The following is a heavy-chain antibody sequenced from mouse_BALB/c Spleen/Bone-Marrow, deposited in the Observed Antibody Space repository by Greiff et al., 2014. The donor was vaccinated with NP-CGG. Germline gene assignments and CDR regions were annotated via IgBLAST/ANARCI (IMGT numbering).Heavy chain of an antibody. CDR2: ISDDGGNT. Sequence: DVKLQESRGGLVKPGGSLKLSCAASGFTFSDYYMFWVRQTPEKRLEWVATISDDGGNTYYRDSVKGRFTISRDNAKNKLSLQMSSLKSEDTATYHCARETGPRAMDYWGQGTSVTVSS. J-gene: IGHJ4*01. CDR1: GFTFSDYY. D-gene: IGHD4-1*01. V-gene: IGHV5-4*02. CDR3: ARETGPRAMDY.